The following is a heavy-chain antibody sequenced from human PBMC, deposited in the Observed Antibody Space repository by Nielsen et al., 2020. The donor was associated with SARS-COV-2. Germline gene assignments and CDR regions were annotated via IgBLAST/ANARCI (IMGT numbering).Heavy chain of an antibody. V-gene: IGHV3-48*03. CDR1: GYTFRNYD. CDR2: ISSTGDTV. J-gene: IGHJ4*02. Sequence: GESLKISCAGSGYTFRNYDMSWVRQAPGKGLEWLSYISSTGDTVHYADSVRGRFTISRDNGKNSLYLQMNSLRVEDTAVYYCAREGRNLPLDYWGQGTLVTVSS. CDR3: AREGRNLPLDY.